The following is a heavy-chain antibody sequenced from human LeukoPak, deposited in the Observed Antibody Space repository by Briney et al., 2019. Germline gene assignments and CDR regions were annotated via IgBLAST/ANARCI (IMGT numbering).Heavy chain of an antibody. CDR2: ISWNSDSI. V-gene: IGHV3-9*01. CDR3: AKGDNYFASGTSWTGNWFDP. J-gene: IGHJ5*02. CDR1: GFTFEDYA. D-gene: IGHD3-10*01. Sequence: GGSLRLSCAASGFTFEDYAMHWVRQTPGKGLEWVSGISWNSDSIGYAGSVKGRFTISRDNAKNSLYLQMNSLRPEDSGLYYCAKGDNYFASGTSWTGNWFDPWGQGTQVTVSS.